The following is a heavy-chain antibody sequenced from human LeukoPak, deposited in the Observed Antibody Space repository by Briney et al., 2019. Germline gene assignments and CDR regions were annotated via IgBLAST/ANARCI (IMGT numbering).Heavy chain of an antibody. J-gene: IGHJ4*02. D-gene: IGHD2-15*01. CDR3: ARAMVVAAKNY. CDR1: GFTFSTYE. CDR2: ISSSGSTI. Sequence: GGSLRLSCAASGFTFSTYEMHWVRQAPGKGLEWVSYISSSGSTIYYADSVKGRFTISRDNAKNSLYLQMNSLRAEDTAVYYCARAMVVAAKNYWGQGTLVTVSS. V-gene: IGHV3-48*03.